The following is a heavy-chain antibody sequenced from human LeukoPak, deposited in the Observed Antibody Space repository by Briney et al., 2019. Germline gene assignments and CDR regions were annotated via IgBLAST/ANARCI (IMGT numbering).Heavy chain of an antibody. D-gene: IGHD5-18*01. CDR1: GGSISSGGYS. CDR2: IYHSGST. J-gene: IGHJ5*02. CDR3: ARAQIYSYVEAASFDH. V-gene: IGHV4-30-2*01. Sequence: SQTLSLTCAVPGGSISSGGYSWSWIRQPPGKGLEWIGYIYHSGSTYYNPSLKSRVTISVDRSKNQFSLKLSSVTAADTAVYYCARAQIYSYVEAASFDHWGQGTLVTVSS.